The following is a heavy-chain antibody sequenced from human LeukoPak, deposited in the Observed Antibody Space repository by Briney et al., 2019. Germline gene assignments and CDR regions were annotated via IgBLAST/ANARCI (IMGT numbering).Heavy chain of an antibody. CDR3: ARAESDFWSGYPDY. J-gene: IGHJ4*02. D-gene: IGHD3-3*01. Sequence: ASVKVSCKASGYTFTGYYMHWVRQAPGQGLEWMGWINPNSGGTNYAQKFQGRVTMTRDTSISTAYMELSRLRSDDTAVYYCARAESDFWSGYPDYWGQGTLVTVSS. V-gene: IGHV1-2*02. CDR1: GYTFTGYY. CDR2: INPNSGGT.